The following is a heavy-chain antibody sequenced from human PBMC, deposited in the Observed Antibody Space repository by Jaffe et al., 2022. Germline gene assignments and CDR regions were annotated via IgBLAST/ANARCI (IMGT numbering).Heavy chain of an antibody. CDR1: GYTLTELS. CDR3: ATGPLSFPNHLSAFDI. J-gene: IGHJ3*02. V-gene: IGHV1-24*01. CDR2: FDPEDGET. Sequence: QVQLVQSGAEVKKPGASVKVSCKVSGYTLTELSMHWVRQAPGKGLEWMGGFDPEDGETIYAQKFQGRVTMTEDTSTDTAYMELSSLRSEDTAVYYCATGPLSFPNHLSAFDIWGQGTMVTVSS.